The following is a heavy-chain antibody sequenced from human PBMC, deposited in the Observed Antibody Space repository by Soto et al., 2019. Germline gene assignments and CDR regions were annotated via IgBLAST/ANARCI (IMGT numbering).Heavy chain of an antibody. CDR2: IFSNGEK. V-gene: IGHV2-26*01. CDR3: ARIHPRMITVRGVIVFDF. D-gene: IGHD3-16*02. J-gene: IGHJ4*02. Sequence: QVTLKESGPVLVQPTETLTLTCTVSGFSLNNTRMGVTWIRQPPGKALEWLAHIFSNGEKSYSTSLKSRVTISKDTSNNRVVLTMTHMDPVDIATYYCARIHPRMITVRGVIVFDFWGQGTVVSVSS. CDR1: GFSLNNTRMG.